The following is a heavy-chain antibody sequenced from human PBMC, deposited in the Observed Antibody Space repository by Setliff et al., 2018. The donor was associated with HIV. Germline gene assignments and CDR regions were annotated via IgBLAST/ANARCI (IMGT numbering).Heavy chain of an antibody. D-gene: IGHD2-21*02. J-gene: IGHJ5*02. CDR3: VTMTANWFDP. V-gene: IGHV4-61*02. CDR1: GASISSGSFF. Sequence: SETLSLTCTVSGASISSGSFFCSWIRQPAGKGLEWIGRIYTSGITNYNPSLKSRVIISVDTSKNQFSLKLCSVTAADTAVYYCVTMTANWFDPWGQGTLVTVSS. CDR2: IYTSGIT.